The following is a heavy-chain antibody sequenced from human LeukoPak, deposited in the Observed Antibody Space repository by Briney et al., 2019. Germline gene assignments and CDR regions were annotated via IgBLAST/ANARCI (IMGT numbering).Heavy chain of an antibody. V-gene: IGHV4-38-2*02. CDR3: ARVAPSASGNYYSFVY. Sequence: SETLSLTCTVSGYFISSGFYWGWIRQSPGKGLEWIGVIHHSGATYYTPSLKSRVTVLVDTSKNQFSLKLSSVTAADTAVYYCARVAPSASGNYYSFVYWGQGTLVTVSS. J-gene: IGHJ4*02. D-gene: IGHD3-10*01. CDR1: GYFISSGFY. CDR2: IHHSGAT.